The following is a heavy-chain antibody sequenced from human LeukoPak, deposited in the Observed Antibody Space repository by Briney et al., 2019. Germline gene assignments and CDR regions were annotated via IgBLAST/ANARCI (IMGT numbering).Heavy chain of an antibody. V-gene: IGHV3-21*01. CDR1: GFTFGSYS. CDR2: ISSGSTYI. Sequence: GGSLRLSCAASGFTFGSYSMNWVRQAPGNGLEWVSSISSGSTYIYYADSVKGRFTISRDNAKNSLYLQMNSLRAEDTAVYYCARAAGYSYDYYFDYWGQGALVTVSS. J-gene: IGHJ4*02. D-gene: IGHD5-18*01. CDR3: ARAAGYSYDYYFDY.